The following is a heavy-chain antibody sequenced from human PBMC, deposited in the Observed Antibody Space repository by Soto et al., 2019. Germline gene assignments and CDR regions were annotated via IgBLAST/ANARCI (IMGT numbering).Heavy chain of an antibody. J-gene: IGHJ4*02. CDR3: AREPNPHYYDSSGYYNY. V-gene: IGHV1-69*13. CDR2: IIPIFGTA. D-gene: IGHD3-22*01. Sequence: SVKVSCKASGGTFSSYAISWVRQAPGQGLEWLGGIIPIFGTANYAQKFQGRVTITADESTSTAYMELSSLRSEDTAVYYCAREPNPHYYDSSGYYNYWGQGTLVTVSS. CDR1: GGTFSSYA.